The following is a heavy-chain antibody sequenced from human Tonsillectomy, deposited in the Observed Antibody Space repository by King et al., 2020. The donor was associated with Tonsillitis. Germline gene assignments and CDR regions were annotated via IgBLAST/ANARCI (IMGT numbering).Heavy chain of an antibody. CDR3: AGGGGWLPDS. J-gene: IGHJ4*02. V-gene: IGHV4-59*01. Sequence: QLQESGPGLVKPSETLSLTCSVSGGSISSYYWNWIRQPPGKGLEWVANIYYNGNTNYNPSLKSRVTISLDTSKNQFSLKLLSVTAADTAVYYCAGGGGWLPDSWGQGTLVTVSS. D-gene: IGHD5-24*01. CDR2: IYYNGNT. CDR1: GGSISSYY.